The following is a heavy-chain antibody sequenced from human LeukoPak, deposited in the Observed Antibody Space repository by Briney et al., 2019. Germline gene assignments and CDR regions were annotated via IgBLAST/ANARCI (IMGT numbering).Heavy chain of an antibody. D-gene: IGHD3-22*01. CDR1: GFTVSSNY. CDR2: IYSGGST. Sequence: PGGSLRLSCAASGFTVSSNYMSWVRQAPGKGLEWVSVIYSGGSTYYADSVKGRFTISRDNSKNTVFLQMSSLKAEDTAVYYCASPSSGQSFDIWGQGTTVTVSS. CDR3: ASPSSGQSFDI. V-gene: IGHV3-53*01. J-gene: IGHJ3*02.